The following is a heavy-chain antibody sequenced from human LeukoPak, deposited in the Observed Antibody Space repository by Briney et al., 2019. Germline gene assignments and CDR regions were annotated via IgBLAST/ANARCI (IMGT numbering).Heavy chain of an antibody. CDR2: IRYDGSNK. CDR3: AKDSRPKNQLLAY. V-gene: IGHV3-30*02. CDR1: GFTFSSYG. J-gene: IGHJ4*02. D-gene: IGHD2-2*01. Sequence: GGSLRLSCAASGFTFSSYGMHWVRQAPGKGLEWVPFIRYDGSNKYYADSVKGRFTISRDNSKNTLYLQMNSLRAEDTAVYYCAKDSRPKNQLLAYWGQGTLVTVSS.